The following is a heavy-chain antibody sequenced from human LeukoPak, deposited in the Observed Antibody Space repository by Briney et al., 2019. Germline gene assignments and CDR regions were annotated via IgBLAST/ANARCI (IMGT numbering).Heavy chain of an antibody. CDR3: ARRIWFGEPQFDY. Sequence: ASVKVSCKASGYTFTGYYIHWVRQAPGQGHEWMGWINSNTGGTDYAQNFQGRVTMTRDTSINTAYMELSSLKSDDTAVYYCARRIWFGEPQFDYWGQGTLVTVSS. CDR1: GYTFTGYY. D-gene: IGHD3-10*01. CDR2: INSNTGGT. J-gene: IGHJ4*02. V-gene: IGHV1-2*02.